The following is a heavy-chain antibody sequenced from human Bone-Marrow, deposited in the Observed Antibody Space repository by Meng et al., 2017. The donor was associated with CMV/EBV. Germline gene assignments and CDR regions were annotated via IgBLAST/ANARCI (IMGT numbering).Heavy chain of an antibody. Sequence: LSCGASGFTFSSYAMPWVRQAPGQGLEWVAVISYDGSNKYYAASVKGRFTISRDNSKNTLYLQMNSLRAEDTAVYYCARDVGAAFDYWGQGTLVTVSS. V-gene: IGHV3-30-3*01. J-gene: IGHJ4*02. D-gene: IGHD1-26*01. CDR1: GFTFSSYA. CDR2: ISYDGSNK. CDR3: ARDVGAAFDY.